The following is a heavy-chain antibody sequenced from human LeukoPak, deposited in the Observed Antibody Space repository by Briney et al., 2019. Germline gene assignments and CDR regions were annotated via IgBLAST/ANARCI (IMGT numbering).Heavy chain of an antibody. D-gene: IGHD2-2*02. CDR1: GFTFSSYA. J-gene: IGHJ4*02. CDR2: ISGSGGST. CDR3: AKDRGRYCSSTSCYRLFDY. V-gene: IGHV3-23*01. Sequence: GGSPRLSCAASGFTFSSYAMSWVRQAPGKGLEWVSAISGSGGSTYYADSVKGRFTISRDNSKNTLYLQMNSLRAEDTAVYYCAKDRGRYCSSTSCYRLFDYWGQGTLVTVSS.